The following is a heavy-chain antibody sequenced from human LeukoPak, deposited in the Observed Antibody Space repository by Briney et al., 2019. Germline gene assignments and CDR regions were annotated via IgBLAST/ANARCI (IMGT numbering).Heavy chain of an antibody. CDR3: ARDYYGSGSYYNFDY. V-gene: IGHV1-18*01. Sequence: ASVKVSCKASGYIFTNYGISWVRQAPGQGLEWMGWISTYNSNTNYPQKLQGRVTMTTDTSTSTAYMELRSLRSDDTAVYYCARDYYGSGSYYNFDYWGQGTLVTVSS. J-gene: IGHJ4*02. CDR2: ISTYNSNT. CDR1: GYIFTNYG. D-gene: IGHD3-10*01.